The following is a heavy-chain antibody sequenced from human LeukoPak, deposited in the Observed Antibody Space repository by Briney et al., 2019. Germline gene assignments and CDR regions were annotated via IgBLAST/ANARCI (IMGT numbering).Heavy chain of an antibody. Sequence: ASVKVSCKASGYTFTSYGISWVRQAPGQGLEWKGWISAYNGNTNYAQKFQGRVTMTTDTSTGTAYMELRSLRSDDTAVYYCARDLTAVAGNWYFDLWGRGTLVTVSS. CDR2: ISAYNGNT. J-gene: IGHJ2*01. CDR3: ARDLTAVAGNWYFDL. D-gene: IGHD6-19*01. V-gene: IGHV1-18*04. CDR1: GYTFTSYG.